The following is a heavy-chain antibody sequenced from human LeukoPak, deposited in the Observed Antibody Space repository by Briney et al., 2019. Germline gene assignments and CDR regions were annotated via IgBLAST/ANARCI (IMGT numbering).Heavy chain of an antibody. CDR1: GFAFSNYW. Sequence: GGSLRLSCAASGFAFSNYWMNWVRQAPGKGPECLANIKQDGSETYYADSVKGRFTISRDNAKNSLYLQMNSLRAEDTAVYYCARETPRRGETRDGYRWGQGTLVTVSS. V-gene: IGHV3-7*01. CDR3: ARETPRRGETRDGYR. D-gene: IGHD5-24*01. J-gene: IGHJ4*02. CDR2: IKQDGSET.